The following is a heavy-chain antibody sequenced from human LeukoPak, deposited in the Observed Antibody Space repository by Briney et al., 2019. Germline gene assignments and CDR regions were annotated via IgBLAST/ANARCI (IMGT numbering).Heavy chain of an antibody. D-gene: IGHD3-10*01. CDR2: LYSDGST. CDR3: VREGRGPRYFDY. Sequence: GGSLRLSCAASGFTVRSYYMSWVRQAPGKGLEWVSVLYSDGSTYYADSVKGRFTISRDNSKNTLYLQMNSLRAEDTAVYYCVREGRGPRYFDYWGQGTLVTVSS. J-gene: IGHJ4*02. V-gene: IGHV3-53*01. CDR1: GFTVRSYY.